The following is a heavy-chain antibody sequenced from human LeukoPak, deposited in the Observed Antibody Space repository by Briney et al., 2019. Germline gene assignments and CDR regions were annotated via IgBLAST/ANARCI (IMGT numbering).Heavy chain of an antibody. CDR1: GFTVSSNY. CDR3: ARGNYDSSGYTFDY. CDR2: IYSGGRT. D-gene: IGHD3-22*01. J-gene: IGHJ4*02. V-gene: IGHV3-53*01. Sequence: QSGGSLRLSCAASGFTVSSNYMSWVRQAQGQGPEWVSVIYSGGRTYYADSVKGRFTISRDSSKNTLYLQMNSLRAEDTAVYYCARGNYDSSGYTFDYWGQGTLVTVSS.